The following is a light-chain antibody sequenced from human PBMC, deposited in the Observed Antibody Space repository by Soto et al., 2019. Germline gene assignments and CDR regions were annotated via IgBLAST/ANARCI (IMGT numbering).Light chain of an antibody. CDR1: QSVSRY. V-gene: IGKV3-11*01. J-gene: IGKJ4*01. CDR2: DAS. CDR3: QPRSNSPP. Sequence: EIVLTQSPATLSLSPGERATLSCRASQSVSRYLAWYQQKPGQAPRLLIYDASNRATGIPARFSGSGSGTDFNLTISSLEPEDFAVYYCQPRSNSPPVGGGTKVEIK.